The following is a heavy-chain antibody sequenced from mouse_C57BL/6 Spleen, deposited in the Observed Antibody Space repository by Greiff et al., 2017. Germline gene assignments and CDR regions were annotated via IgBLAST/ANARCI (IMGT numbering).Heavy chain of an antibody. Sequence: VQLQQSGPELVKPGASVKISCKASGYAFSSSWMNWVKQRPGKGLEWIGRIYPGDGDTNYNGKFKGKATLTADKSSSTAYMQLSSLTSEDSAVYCCAKEETTDYWGQGTTLTVSS. V-gene: IGHV1-82*01. CDR3: AKEETTDY. D-gene: IGHD5-5*01. CDR1: GYAFSSSW. J-gene: IGHJ2*01. CDR2: IYPGDGDT.